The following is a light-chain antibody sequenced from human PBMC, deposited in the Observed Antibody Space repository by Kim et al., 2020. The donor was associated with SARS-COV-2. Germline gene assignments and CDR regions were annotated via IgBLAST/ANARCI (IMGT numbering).Light chain of an antibody. V-gene: IGLV3-21*04. CDR2: YDD. J-gene: IGLJ2*01. CDR1: NIESRT. CDR3: QVWDSSSDHP. Sequence: SYELTQPPSVSVAPGKTARITCGGNNIESRTVHWYQQKPGQAPVLVIYYDDDQPSGIPERFSGSTSGNTATLTISRVEAGDEADYYCQVWDSSSDHPFGG.